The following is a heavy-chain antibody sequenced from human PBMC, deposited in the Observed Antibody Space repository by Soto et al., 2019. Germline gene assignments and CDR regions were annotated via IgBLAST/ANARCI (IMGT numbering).Heavy chain of an antibody. CDR2: ISYDGSNK. D-gene: IGHD2-15*01. V-gene: IGHV3-30-3*01. CDR1: GFTFSSYA. J-gene: IGHJ2*01. CDR3: ARDRRSTVVTPNWYFDL. Sequence: VQLVESGGGVVQPGRSLRRSCAASGFTFSSYAMHWVRQAPGKGLEWVAVISYDGSNKYYADSVKGRFTISRENSKNSLYLQMNSLRAEYTAVYYCARDRRSTVVTPNWYFDLWGRGTLVTVAS.